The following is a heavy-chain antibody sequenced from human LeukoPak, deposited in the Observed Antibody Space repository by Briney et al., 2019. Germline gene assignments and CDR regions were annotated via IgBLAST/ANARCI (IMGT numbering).Heavy chain of an antibody. CDR2: ISLNSGSI. CDR3: AKDIAAARNFFDY. D-gene: IGHD6-13*01. Sequence: TGGSLRLSCAASGFTFDDYAMHWVRQAPGKGLEWVSGISLNSGSIGYADSVKGRFTISRDNAKNSLYLQMNSLRAEDTALYYCAKDIAAARNFFDYWGQGTLVTVSS. CDR1: GFTFDDYA. V-gene: IGHV3-9*01. J-gene: IGHJ4*02.